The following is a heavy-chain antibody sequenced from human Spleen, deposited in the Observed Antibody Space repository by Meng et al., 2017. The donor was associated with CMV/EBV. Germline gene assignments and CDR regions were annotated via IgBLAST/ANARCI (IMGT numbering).Heavy chain of an antibody. CDR1: GFTFSSYW. CDR2: INHSGST. D-gene: IGHD3-3*01. CDR3: ARLFPQYYDFWSGYYTGGWFDP. Sequence: ESLKISCAASGFTFSSYWMSWVRQAPGKGLEWIGEINHSGSTYYNPSLKSRVTISVDTSKNQFSLKLSSVTAADTAVYYCARLFPQYYDFWSGYYTGGWFDPWGQGTLVTVSS. J-gene: IGHJ5*02. V-gene: IGHV4-34*01.